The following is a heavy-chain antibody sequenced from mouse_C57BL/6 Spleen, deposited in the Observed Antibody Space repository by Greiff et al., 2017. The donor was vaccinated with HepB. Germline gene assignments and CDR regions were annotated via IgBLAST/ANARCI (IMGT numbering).Heavy chain of an antibody. D-gene: IGHD1-1*01. CDR3: TREGITTVVADWYFDV. J-gene: IGHJ1*03. CDR2: ISSGGDYI. V-gene: IGHV5-9-1*02. CDR1: GFTFSSYA. Sequence: DVQLVESGEGLVKPGGSLKLSCAASGFTFSSYAMSWVRQTPEKRLEWVAYISSGGDYIYYADTVKGRFTISRDNARNTLYLQMSSLKSEDTAMYYCTREGITTVVADWYFDVWGTGTTVTVSS.